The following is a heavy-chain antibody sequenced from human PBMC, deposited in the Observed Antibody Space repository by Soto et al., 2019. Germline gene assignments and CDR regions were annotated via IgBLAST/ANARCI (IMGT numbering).Heavy chain of an antibody. Sequence: ASVKVSCKASGYTFTSYYMHWVRQAPGQGLEWMGIINPSGGSTSYAQKFQGRVTISVDTSKNQFSLKLSSVTAADTAVYYCARHKYHSSGPSAYWGQGTLVTVSS. CDR1: GYTFTSYY. D-gene: IGHD3-22*01. CDR2: INPSGGST. V-gene: IGHV1-46*01. J-gene: IGHJ4*02. CDR3: ARHKYHSSGPSAY.